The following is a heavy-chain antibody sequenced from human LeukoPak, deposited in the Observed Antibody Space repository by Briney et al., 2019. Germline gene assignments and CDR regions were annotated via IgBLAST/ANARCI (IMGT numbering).Heavy chain of an antibody. CDR2: IYYSGST. V-gene: IGHV4-39*01. CDR1: GGSISSSSYY. J-gene: IGHJ4*02. Sequence: SETLSLTCTVSGGSISSSSYYWGWIRQPPGKGLEWIGSIYYSGSTYYNPSLKSRVTISVDTSKNQFSLKLSSVTAADTAVYYCARCEMRSSSWYDLPKGFDYWGQGTLVTVSS. CDR3: ARCEMRSSSWYDLPKGFDY. D-gene: IGHD6-13*01.